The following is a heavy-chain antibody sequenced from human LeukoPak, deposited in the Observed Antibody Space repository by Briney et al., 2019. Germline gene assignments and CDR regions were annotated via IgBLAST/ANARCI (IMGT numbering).Heavy chain of an antibody. CDR3: ARDYYDSSGYYYRFDY. D-gene: IGHD3-22*01. CDR2: IIPILGIA. CDR1: GGTFSSYA. V-gene: IGHV1-69*04. J-gene: IGHJ4*02. Sequence: SVKVSCKASGGTFSSYAISWVREAPGQALEWMGRIIPILGIANYAQKFQGRVTITADKSTSTAYMELSSLRSEDTAVYYCARDYYDSSGYYYRFDYWGQGTLVTVSS.